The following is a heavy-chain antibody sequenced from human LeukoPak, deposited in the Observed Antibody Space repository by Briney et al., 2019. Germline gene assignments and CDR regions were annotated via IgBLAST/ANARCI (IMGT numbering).Heavy chain of an antibody. Sequence: PGGSLRLSCVASGFTFSDYSMNWVRQAPGKGLEWVSSISPSTGYIYYADSAKGRFTISRDSADNSLYLQMNSLRAEDTAVYYCARDLEEGWGYNHAHNFNYWGQGTLVTVSS. V-gene: IGHV3-21*01. J-gene: IGHJ4*02. CDR1: GFTFSDYS. CDR2: ISPSTGYI. D-gene: IGHD5-18*01. CDR3: ARDLEEGWGYNHAHNFNY.